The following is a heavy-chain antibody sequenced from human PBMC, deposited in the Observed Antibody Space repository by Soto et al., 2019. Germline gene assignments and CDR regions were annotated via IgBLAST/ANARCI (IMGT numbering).Heavy chain of an antibody. D-gene: IGHD2-15*01. V-gene: IGHV3-23*01. CDR3: AKPGDPFVVLVAALDY. CDR2: ISGSGGST. CDR1: GFTFSSYA. Sequence: GGSLRLSCAASGFTFSSYAMSWVRQAPGKGLEWVSAISGSGGSTYYADSVKGRFTISRDNSKNTLYLQMNSLRAEDTAVYYCAKPGDPFVVLVAALDYWGQGTLVTVAS. J-gene: IGHJ4*02.